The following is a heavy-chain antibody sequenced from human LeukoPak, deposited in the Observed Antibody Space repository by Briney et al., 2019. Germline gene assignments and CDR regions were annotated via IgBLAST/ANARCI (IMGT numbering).Heavy chain of an antibody. CDR1: GFTVSSNY. CDR3: AKGWGAWVDYRGRPLEY. CDR2: IYSGGTT. V-gene: IGHV3-66*02. J-gene: IGHJ4*02. D-gene: IGHD4-23*01. Sequence: GGSLRLSCAASGFTVSSNYMSWVRQAPGKGLEWVSVIYSGGTTYYADSVKGRFTISRDNSKNTLYLQMNSLIAGDTAVYYYAKGWGAWVDYRGRPLEYWGQGTLVIVSS.